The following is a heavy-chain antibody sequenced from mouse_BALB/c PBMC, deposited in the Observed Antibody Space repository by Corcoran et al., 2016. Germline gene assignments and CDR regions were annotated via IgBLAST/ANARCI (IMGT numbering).Heavy chain of an antibody. V-gene: IGHV9-3-1*01. D-gene: IGHD6-1*01. CDR2: INTYAGEP. Sequence: QIQLVQSGPELKKPGETVQISCQASGYTFTTYGMNWVKQAPGKGLKWMGWINTYAGEPTYADDFKGRFAFSLATSASTAYLQINNLKNEDTATYCRAREPYAMAYWGQGTSVTVSS. CDR3: AREPYAMAY. J-gene: IGHJ4*01. CDR1: GYTFTTYG.